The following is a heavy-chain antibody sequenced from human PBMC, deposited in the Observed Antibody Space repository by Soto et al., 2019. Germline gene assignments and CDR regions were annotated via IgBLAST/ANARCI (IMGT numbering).Heavy chain of an antibody. Sequence: ASVKVSCKFSGYTLTELSMHWVRQAPGKGLEWMGGFDPEDGETIYAQKFQGRVTMTEDTPTDTAYMELSSLRSEDTAVYYCATDLRCSGGSCLSYWGQGTLVTVSS. CDR1: GYTLTELS. CDR3: ATDLRCSGGSCLSY. J-gene: IGHJ4*02. CDR2: FDPEDGET. V-gene: IGHV1-24*01. D-gene: IGHD2-15*01.